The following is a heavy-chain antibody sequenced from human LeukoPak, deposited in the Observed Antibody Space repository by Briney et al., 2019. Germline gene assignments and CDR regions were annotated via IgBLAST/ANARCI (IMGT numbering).Heavy chain of an antibody. CDR3: ATDRDNSDWQKRFDS. CDR2: SNSDGSST. J-gene: IGHJ4*02. D-gene: IGHD2-21*02. CDR1: GFTFSSYW. Sequence: GGSLRLSCAASGFTFSSYWMHWVRQAPGKGLVWVSRSNSDGSSTSYADSVKGRFTISRDNAKNTLYLQMNSLRSEDTAVYYCATDRDNSDWQKRFDSWGQGTLVTVSS. V-gene: IGHV3-74*01.